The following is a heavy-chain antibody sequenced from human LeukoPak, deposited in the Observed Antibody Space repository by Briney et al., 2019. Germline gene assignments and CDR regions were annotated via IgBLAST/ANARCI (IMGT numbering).Heavy chain of an antibody. J-gene: IGHJ4*02. V-gene: IGHV1-24*01. D-gene: IGHD6-13*01. Sequence: EASVKVSCKVSGYTLTELSMHWVRQAPGKGLEWMGGFDPEDGETIYAQKFQGRVTMTEDTSTDTAYMELSRLRSDDTAVYYCARGFNPAAAGTATQTDYWGQGTLVTVSS. CDR3: ARGFNPAAAGTATQTDY. CDR2: FDPEDGET. CDR1: GYTLTELS.